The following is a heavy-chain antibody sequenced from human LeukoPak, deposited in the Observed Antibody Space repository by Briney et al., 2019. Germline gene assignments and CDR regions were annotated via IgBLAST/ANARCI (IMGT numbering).Heavy chain of an antibody. D-gene: IGHD1-26*01. CDR1: GGSISSYY. CDR2: IYYSGST. J-gene: IGHJ3*02. CDR3: AASWEVGAFDI. V-gene: IGHV4-59*01. Sequence: SETLSLTCTVSGGSISSYYWSWIRQPPGKGLEWIGYIYYSGSTNYNPSLKSRVTISVDTSKNQFSLKLSSVTAADTAVYYCAASWEVGAFDIWGQGTMVTVSS.